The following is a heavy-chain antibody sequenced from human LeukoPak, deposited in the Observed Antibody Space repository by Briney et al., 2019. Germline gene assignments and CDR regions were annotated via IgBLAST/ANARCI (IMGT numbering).Heavy chain of an antibody. CDR1: GGSISSGSYY. D-gene: IGHD5-18*01. Sequence: SETLSLTCTVSGGSISSGSYYWRWIRQPAGKGLEWIGRIYTSGSTNYNPSLKSRLTISVDTSKNQFSLKLSSVTAADTAVYYCGRPGIQLWFNGVFDIWGQGTMVTVSS. J-gene: IGHJ3*02. CDR3: GRPGIQLWFNGVFDI. CDR2: IYTSGST. V-gene: IGHV4-61*02.